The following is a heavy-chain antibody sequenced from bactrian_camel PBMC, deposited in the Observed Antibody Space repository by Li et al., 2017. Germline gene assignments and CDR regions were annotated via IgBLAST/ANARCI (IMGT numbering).Heavy chain of an antibody. CDR2: ISGNGDT. D-gene: IGHD3*01. V-gene: IGHV3S53*01. CDR1: GGSDFDDPE. Sequence: HVQLVESGGGSVQAGGSLRLTCTPSGGSDFDDPEMGWYRQAPGKQCELVSRISGNGDTDYAASVRGRFIISQDNSKNTLYLQMNSLKPEDTGMYYCAADIAPKDGGV.